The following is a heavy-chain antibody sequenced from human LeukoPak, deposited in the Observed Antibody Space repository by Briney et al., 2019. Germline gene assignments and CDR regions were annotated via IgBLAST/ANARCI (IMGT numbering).Heavy chain of an antibody. CDR3: ARVWSGYTYYYYMDV. D-gene: IGHD3-3*01. J-gene: IGHJ6*03. Sequence: PGGSLRLSCAASGFTVSSNYMSWVRQAPGKGPEWVSGINWNGGSTGYADSVKGRFTISRDNAKNSLYLQMNSLRAEDTALYYCARVWSGYTYYYYMDVWGKGTTVTVSS. CDR1: GFTVSSNY. CDR2: INWNGGST. V-gene: IGHV3-20*04.